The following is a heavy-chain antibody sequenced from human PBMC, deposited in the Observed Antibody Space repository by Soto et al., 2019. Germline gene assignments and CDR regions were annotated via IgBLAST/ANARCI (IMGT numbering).Heavy chain of an antibody. CDR1: GFTFSRYA. V-gene: IGHV3-23*01. J-gene: IGHJ4*02. CDR3: AKDGPDYYDSSGPV. D-gene: IGHD3-22*01. Sequence: PGGSLRLSCAASGFTFSRYAMNWVRQAPGKGLEWVSAISGSGGSTYYADSVKGRFTISRDNSMNTLFLQMNNLRAEDTAVYYCAKDGPDYYDSSGPVWGQGTLVTVSS. CDR2: ISGSGGST.